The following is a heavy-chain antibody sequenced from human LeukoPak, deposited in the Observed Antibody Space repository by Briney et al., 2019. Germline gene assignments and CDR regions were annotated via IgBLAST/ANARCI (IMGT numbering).Heavy chain of an antibody. CDR2: IYYSGST. Sequence: SETLSLTCSVSGGSISRYYWSRIRQPPGKGLEWIGYIYYSGSTNYNPSLKSRVTISVDTSKNQFSLKLSSVTAADTAVYYCARGTYEGWFDLWGQGTLVTVSS. D-gene: IGHD5-12*01. V-gene: IGHV4-59*01. J-gene: IGHJ5*02. CDR3: ARGTYEGWFDL. CDR1: GGSISRYY.